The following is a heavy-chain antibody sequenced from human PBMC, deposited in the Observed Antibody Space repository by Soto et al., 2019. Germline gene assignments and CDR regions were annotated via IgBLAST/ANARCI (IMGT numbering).Heavy chain of an antibody. CDR3: ARGFGYFSSTSCGANYYYYYMDV. CDR2: INHSGST. J-gene: IGHJ6*03. V-gene: IGHV4-34*01. Sequence: ETLSLTCAVYGGSFSGYYWSWIRQPPGKGLEWIGEINHSGSTNYNPPLKSRVTISVDTSKNQFSLKLSSVTAADTAVYYCARGFGYFSSTSCGANYYYYYMDVWGKGTTVTVSS. D-gene: IGHD2-2*01. CDR1: GGSFSGYY.